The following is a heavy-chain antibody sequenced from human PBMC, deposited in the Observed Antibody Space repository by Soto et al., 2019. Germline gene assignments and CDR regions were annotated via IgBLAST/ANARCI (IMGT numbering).Heavy chain of an antibody. D-gene: IGHD3-3*01. CDR2: ISGGGDST. CDR1: GFTFSTYA. V-gene: IGHV3-23*01. CDR3: AKVSARIFGVVISMDV. J-gene: IGHJ6*03. Sequence: GGSLRLSFAASGFTFSTYAMSWVRQAPGKGLEWVSTISGGGDSTNYADSMKGRFTISRDNSMDTLYLQMNSLRAEDTAIYYCAKVSARIFGVVISMDVWGKGTTVTVSS.